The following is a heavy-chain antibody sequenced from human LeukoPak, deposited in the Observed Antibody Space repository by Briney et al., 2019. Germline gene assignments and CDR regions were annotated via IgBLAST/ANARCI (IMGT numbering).Heavy chain of an antibody. J-gene: IGHJ5*02. Sequence: SVKVSCKASGGTFSSYAISWVRQAPGQGLEWMGRIIPILGTANYAQKFQGRVTITTDESTSTAYMELSSLRSEDTAVYYCARGDYGGNSDRWGLLSGLNWFDPWGQGTLVTVSS. CDR3: ARGDYGGNSDRWGLLSGLNWFDP. D-gene: IGHD4-23*01. CDR1: GGTFSSYA. V-gene: IGHV1-69*11. CDR2: IIPILGTA.